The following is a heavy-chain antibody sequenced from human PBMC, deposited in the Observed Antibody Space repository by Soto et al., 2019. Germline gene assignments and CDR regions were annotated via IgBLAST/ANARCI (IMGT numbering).Heavy chain of an antibody. D-gene: IGHD2-2*01. CDR2: IKQDGSEK. CDR1: GFTFSTYW. Sequence: GGSLRLSCAASGFTFSTYWMSWVRQAPGKGLEWVANIKQDGSEKYYVDSVKGRFTISRDNTKKSLYLQMNSLRAEDTAVYYCASRYLEYCNSASCSAPYDYWGQGTLVTVSS. J-gene: IGHJ4*02. V-gene: IGHV3-7*05. CDR3: ASRYLEYCNSASCSAPYDY.